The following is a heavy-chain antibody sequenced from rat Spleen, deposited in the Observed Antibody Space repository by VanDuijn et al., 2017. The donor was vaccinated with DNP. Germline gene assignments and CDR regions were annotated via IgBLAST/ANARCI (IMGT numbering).Heavy chain of an antibody. CDR2: ISYEGSST. Sequence: EVQLVESGGGPVQPGRSLKLSCGVSGFTFSDYNMAWVRQAPKKGLEWVATISYEGSSTYYGDSVKGRFTISRDNAKSTLYLQMNSLRSEDTATYYCARHDNYDGSYYPLYNWFAYWGQGTLVTVSS. V-gene: IGHV5-22*01. J-gene: IGHJ3*01. CDR3: ARHDNYDGSYYPLYNWFAY. CDR1: GFTFSDYN. D-gene: IGHD1-12*02.